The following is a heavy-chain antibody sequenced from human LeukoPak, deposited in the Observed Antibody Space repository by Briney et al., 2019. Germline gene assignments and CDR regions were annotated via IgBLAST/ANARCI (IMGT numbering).Heavy chain of an antibody. J-gene: IGHJ5*02. CDR3: AKLSTFGDLSRVRFDP. V-gene: IGHV3-23*01. CDR2: ISGSGGTT. Sequence: GGSLRLSCAVSGFTFRTYAMSWVRQAPGKGLEWVSAISGSGGTTYYADSVRGRFTISRDNSKNTLYLQMNSLRAEDTAVYYCAKLSTFGDLSRVRFDPWGQGTLVTVSS. D-gene: IGHD3-10*01. CDR1: GFTFRTYA.